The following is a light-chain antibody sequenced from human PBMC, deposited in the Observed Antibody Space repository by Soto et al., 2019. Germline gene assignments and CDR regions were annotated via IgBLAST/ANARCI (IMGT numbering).Light chain of an antibody. CDR1: TGAVTSGSY. Sequence: QAVVTQEPSLTVSPGGTVTLTCASSTGAVTSGSYTNWLQQKPGQVPRALIYSTSKKHSWTPDRFSGSLLGGKAALTLSGAQPEDEADYYCLLYYGGAVVFGGGTKVTVL. J-gene: IGLJ2*01. V-gene: IGLV7-43*01. CDR3: LLYYGGAVV. CDR2: STS.